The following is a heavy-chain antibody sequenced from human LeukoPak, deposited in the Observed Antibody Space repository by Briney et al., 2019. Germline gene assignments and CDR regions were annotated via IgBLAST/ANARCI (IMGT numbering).Heavy chain of an antibody. V-gene: IGHV4-34*01. Sequence: PSETLSLTCAVYGGSFSGYYWSWIRQPPGKGLEWIGEISHSGSTNYNPSLKSRVTISVDTSKNQFSLKLSSVTAADTAVYYCATLSYGYWGQGTLVTVSS. D-gene: IGHD5-18*01. J-gene: IGHJ4*02. CDR2: ISHSGST. CDR3: ATLSYGY. CDR1: GGSFSGYY.